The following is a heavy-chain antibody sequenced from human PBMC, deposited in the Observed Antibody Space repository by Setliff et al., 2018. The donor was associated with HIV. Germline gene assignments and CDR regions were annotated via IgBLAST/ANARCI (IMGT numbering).Heavy chain of an antibody. Sequence: GESLKISCSASEFTNFWMAWVRQAPGKGLEWVASVTPDGGDKYYANSMRGRFTISRDNGKNAVYLQMNSLTAEDTALYYCVRDLARVIAHWGQGTLVTVSS. D-gene: IGHD2-21*01. CDR3: VRDLARVIAH. V-gene: IGHV3-7*01. J-gene: IGHJ4*02. CDR1: EFTNFW. CDR2: VTPDGGDK.